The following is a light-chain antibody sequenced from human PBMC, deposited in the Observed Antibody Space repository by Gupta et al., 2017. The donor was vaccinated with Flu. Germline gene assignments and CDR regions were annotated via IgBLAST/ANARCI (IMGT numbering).Light chain of an antibody. CDR2: EVS. V-gene: IGLV2-8*01. CDR1: SSDVGGYNY. CDR3: NSYAGASGGV. J-gene: IGLJ2*01. Sequence: QSALTHPPSAPVSPGQSVTISCTGTSSDVGGYNYVSSYQQHPGKAPKLINYEVSKRPSGVPDRVSGSKSGNTASLTVSELQAEDEADYYCNSYAGASGGVFGGGTKLTVL.